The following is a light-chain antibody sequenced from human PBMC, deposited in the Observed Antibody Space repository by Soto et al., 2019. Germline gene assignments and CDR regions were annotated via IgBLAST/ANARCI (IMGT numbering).Light chain of an antibody. CDR1: QSISSY. Sequence: DIEMTQSPSSLSASVGDRVTITCRASQSISSYLNWYQQKPGKAPKRLIYDASSLESGVPQRFSGSGSGTEFTLTISSLQTDDFSTYYCQQYHSYWTFGQGTKVDI. CDR2: DAS. J-gene: IGKJ1*01. CDR3: QQYHSYWT. V-gene: IGKV1-5*01.